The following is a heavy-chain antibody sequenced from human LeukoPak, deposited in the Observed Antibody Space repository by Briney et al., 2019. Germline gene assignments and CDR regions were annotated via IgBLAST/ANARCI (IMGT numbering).Heavy chain of an antibody. CDR2: IWYDGTDK. V-gene: IGHV3-33*08. Sequence: GGSLRLSCAASGFAFSIYWMSWVRQAPGKGLEWVAVIWYDGTDKYYADSVRGRFTISRDNSKNTLYLQMNSLRAEDTAVYYCAGANYGSGSNYYYGMDVWGKGTTVTVSS. CDR1: GFAFSIYW. CDR3: AGANYGSGSNYYYGMDV. D-gene: IGHD3-10*01. J-gene: IGHJ6*04.